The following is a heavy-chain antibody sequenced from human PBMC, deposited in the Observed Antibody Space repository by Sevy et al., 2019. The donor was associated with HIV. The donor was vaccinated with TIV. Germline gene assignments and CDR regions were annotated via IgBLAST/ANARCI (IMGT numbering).Heavy chain of an antibody. CDR3: ARDATRPYSSGLDS. V-gene: IGHV3-30-3*01. D-gene: IGHD6-19*01. CDR1: GFTFSSYA. Sequence: GGSLRLSCAASGFTFSSYAMHWVRQDPGKGLEWVAIISYGGRNKYCADSVKGRFTISRDNSKNTRYLQMNSLRAEETAVNYFARDATRPYSSGLDSWGQGTLVTVSS. CDR2: ISYGGRNK. J-gene: IGHJ4*02.